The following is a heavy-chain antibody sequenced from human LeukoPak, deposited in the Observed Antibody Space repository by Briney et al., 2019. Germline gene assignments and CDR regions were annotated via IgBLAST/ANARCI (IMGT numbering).Heavy chain of an antibody. CDR2: ISGDGTFI. D-gene: IGHD6-6*01. CDR1: GSTFASYA. CDR3: ARVDGSSLSRARFDY. V-gene: IGHV3-23*01. J-gene: IGHJ4*02. Sequence: GGSPRLSCAASGSTFASYAVNWVRQAPGKGLEWVSAISGDGTFIYYAESVKGRFTISRDSSKSTVYLQMNSLRAEDTAIYYCARVDGSSLSRARFDYWGPGTLVTVSS.